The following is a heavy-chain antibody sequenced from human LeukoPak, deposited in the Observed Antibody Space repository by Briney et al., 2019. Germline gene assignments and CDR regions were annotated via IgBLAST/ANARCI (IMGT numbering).Heavy chain of an antibody. Sequence: ASVKVSCKASGYTFTSYYMYWVRQVPGQGLGWMGIINPSGGSTSYAQKFQGRVTMTRDTSTSTVYMELSSLRSEDTAVYYCARDRVTHLEWGDDDAFDIWGQGTMVTVSS. J-gene: IGHJ3*02. CDR3: ARDRVTHLEWGDDDAFDI. V-gene: IGHV1-46*01. CDR2: INPSGGST. D-gene: IGHD3-3*01. CDR1: GYTFTSYY.